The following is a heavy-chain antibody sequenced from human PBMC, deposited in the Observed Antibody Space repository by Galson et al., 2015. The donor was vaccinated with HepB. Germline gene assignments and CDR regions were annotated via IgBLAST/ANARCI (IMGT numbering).Heavy chain of an antibody. D-gene: IGHD3-3*01. CDR2: INAGNGNT. CDR1: GYTFSSYA. V-gene: IGHV1-3*01. Sequence: SVKVSCKASGYTFSSYAMHWVRQAPGQRLEWVGWINAGNGNTKYSQKFQGRVTITRDTSASTAYMELSSLRSEDTAVYYCAKAASRDFWSGYKDYMDVWGKGTTVTVSS. CDR3: AKAASRDFWSGYKDYMDV. J-gene: IGHJ6*03.